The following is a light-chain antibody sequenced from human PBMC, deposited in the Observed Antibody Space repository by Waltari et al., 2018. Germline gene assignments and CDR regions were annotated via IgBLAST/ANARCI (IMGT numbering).Light chain of an antibody. CDR3: AAWDDSLSGLV. Sequence: QSVLTQPPSASGAPGQWVTISCSGSTSNIETNYVYWYQHLPGMAPQLLIYTNARRPSGVSDGFDGCRSGASASLAIRGLRSEDEAHYYCAAWDDSLSGLVFGGGTKVTV. CDR1: TSNIETNY. V-gene: IGLV1-47*01. CDR2: TNA. J-gene: IGLJ2*01.